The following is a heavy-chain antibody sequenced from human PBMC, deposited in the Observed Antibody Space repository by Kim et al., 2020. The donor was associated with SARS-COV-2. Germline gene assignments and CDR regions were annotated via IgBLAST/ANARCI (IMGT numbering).Heavy chain of an antibody. CDR3: AREFVRYFDSYYYYYGMDV. Sequence: SETLSLTCAVSGGSISSSNWWSWVRPPPGKGLEWIGEIYHSGSTNYNPSLKSRVTISVDKSKNQFSLKLSSVTAADTAVYYCAREFVRYFDSYYYYYGMDVWGQGTTVTVSS. D-gene: IGHD3-9*01. J-gene: IGHJ6*02. CDR2: IYHSGST. V-gene: IGHV4-4*02. CDR1: GGSISSSNW.